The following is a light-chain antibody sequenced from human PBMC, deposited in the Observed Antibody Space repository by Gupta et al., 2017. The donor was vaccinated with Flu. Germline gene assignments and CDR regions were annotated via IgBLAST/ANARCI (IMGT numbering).Light chain of an antibody. Sequence: DIVMTQSPLSLPVTPGEPASISCRSSQSLLHGNGYNYLDWYLQKPGQSPQLLIYLGSYRASGVPNRVSGRGSGTDVTLKISRVETEDVGVYYCMQGRQIPRTLGQGTKVESK. CDR1: QSLLHGNGYNY. V-gene: IGKV2-28*01. J-gene: IGKJ1*01. CDR2: LGS. CDR3: MQGRQIPRT.